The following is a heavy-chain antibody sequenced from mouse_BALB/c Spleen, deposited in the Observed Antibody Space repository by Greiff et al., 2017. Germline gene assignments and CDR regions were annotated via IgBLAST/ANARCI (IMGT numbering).Heavy chain of an antibody. CDR3: ARRTMITFFDV. V-gene: IGHV14-1*02. D-gene: IGHD2-4*01. J-gene: IGHJ1*01. Sequence: EVQLQQSGAELVRPGALVKLSCKASGFNIKDYYMHWVKQRPEQGLEWIGWIDPENGNTIYDPKFQGKASITADTSSNTAYLQLSSLTSEDTAVYYCARRTMITFFDVWGAGTTVTVSS. CDR2: IDPENGNT. CDR1: GFNIKDYY.